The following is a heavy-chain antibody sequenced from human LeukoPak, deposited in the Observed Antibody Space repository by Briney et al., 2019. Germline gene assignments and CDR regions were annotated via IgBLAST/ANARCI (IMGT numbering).Heavy chain of an antibody. Sequence: SETLSLTCTVSGGSMSSYYWNWLRQPPGKGLEWIGSIYYTGSTYYNPSLKSRVTISVDTSKNQFSLKLSSVTAADTAVYYCARLHYGGNYGYYYYYMDVWGKGTTVTISS. CDR1: GGSMSSYY. J-gene: IGHJ6*03. D-gene: IGHD4-23*01. CDR2: IYYTGST. CDR3: ARLHYGGNYGYYYYYMDV. V-gene: IGHV4-39*01.